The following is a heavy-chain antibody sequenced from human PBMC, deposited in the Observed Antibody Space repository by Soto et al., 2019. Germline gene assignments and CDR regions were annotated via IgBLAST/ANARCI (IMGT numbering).Heavy chain of an antibody. CDR1: GFTFSSYA. J-gene: IGHJ6*02. D-gene: IGHD2-21*02. CDR2: ISYDGSNK. Sequence: GGSLRLSCAASGFTFSSYAMHWVRQAPGKGLEWVAVISYDGSNKYYADSVKGRFTISRDNSKNTLYLQMNSLRAEDTAVYYCAREYLWGGDCYPRGCYYYGMDVWGQGTTVTVSS. V-gene: IGHV3-30-3*01. CDR3: AREYLWGGDCYPRGCYYYGMDV.